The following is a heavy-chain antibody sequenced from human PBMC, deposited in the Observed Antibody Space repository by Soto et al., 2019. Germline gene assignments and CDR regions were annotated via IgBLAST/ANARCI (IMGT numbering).Heavy chain of an antibody. CDR1: GFTFRDYY. CDR2: IHSSGVTR. Sequence: GGSLRLSCAASGFTFRDYYMTWVRQAPGKGLEWLSYIHSSGVTRCYADSVKGRFTISRDNAKNSLYLLMNTLRAEDTAVYYCARAVNWNQFDPWGQGTLVTVSS. D-gene: IGHD1-1*01. J-gene: IGHJ5*02. V-gene: IGHV3-11*01. CDR3: ARAVNWNQFDP.